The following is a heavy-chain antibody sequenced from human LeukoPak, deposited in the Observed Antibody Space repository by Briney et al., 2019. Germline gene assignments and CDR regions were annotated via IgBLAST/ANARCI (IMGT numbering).Heavy chain of an antibody. CDR1: GYTFTGYY. J-gene: IGHJ4*02. V-gene: IGHV1-8*03. D-gene: IGHD3-22*01. CDR2: MNPNSGNT. CDR3: ARGAYWRSGYDYY. Sequence: ASVKVSCKASGYTFTGYYMHWVRQATGQGLEWMGWMNPNSGNTGYAQKFQGRVTITRNTSISTAYMELSSLRSEDTAVYYCARGAYWRSGYDYYWGQGTLVTVSS.